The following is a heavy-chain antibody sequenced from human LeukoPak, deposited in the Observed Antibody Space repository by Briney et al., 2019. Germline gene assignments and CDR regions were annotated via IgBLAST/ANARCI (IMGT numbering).Heavy chain of an antibody. Sequence: KPSETLSLTCAVYGGSFSGYYWSWIRQPPGKGLEWIGEINHSGSTNYNPSLKSRVTISVDTSKNQFSLKLSSVTAADTAVYYCARPSEQWLVRWTWFDPWGQGTLVTVSS. CDR2: INHSGST. J-gene: IGHJ5*02. CDR1: GGSFSGYY. CDR3: ARPSEQWLVRWTWFDP. D-gene: IGHD6-19*01. V-gene: IGHV4-34*01.